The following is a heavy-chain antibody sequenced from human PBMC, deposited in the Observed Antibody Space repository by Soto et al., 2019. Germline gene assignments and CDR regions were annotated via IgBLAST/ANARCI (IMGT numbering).Heavy chain of an antibody. D-gene: IGHD3-16*02. J-gene: IGHJ4*02. CDR1: RFTFSNYA. V-gene: IGHV3-23*04. CDR2: ISGSGGNT. CDR3: ARDLSGPLDC. Sequence: EVQLVQSGGGLVQPGGSLRLSCAASRFTFSNYALTWVRQAPGKGLEWVSTISGSGGNTYYADSVRGRFIISRDNPKNTLFLQMNSLRADDTAVYYCARDLSGPLDCWGQGTLVTVSS.